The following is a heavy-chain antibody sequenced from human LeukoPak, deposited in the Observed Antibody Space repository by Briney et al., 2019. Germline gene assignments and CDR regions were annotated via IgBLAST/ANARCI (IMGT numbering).Heavy chain of an antibody. CDR1: GFTFSSYA. V-gene: IGHV3-23*01. CDR3: AKSKEIAAAGELLDY. CDR2: IRGSGGTT. J-gene: IGHJ4*02. D-gene: IGHD6-13*01. Sequence: TGGSLRLSCAASGFTFSSYAMSWVRQAPGKGLEWVSAIRGSGGTTYYADSVKGRFTISRDNAKHTLYLKMNSLRAEDPAVYYCAKSKEIAAAGELLDYWGQGTLVTVSS.